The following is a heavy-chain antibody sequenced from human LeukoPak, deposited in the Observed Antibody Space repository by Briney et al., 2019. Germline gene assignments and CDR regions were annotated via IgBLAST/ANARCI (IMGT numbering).Heavy chain of an antibody. CDR3: AAGPYYEDL. Sequence: GGSLRLSCAASGFTFSSYWMSWVRQAPGKGLEWVANIKQDGSEKYYVDSVKGRFTISRDNAKNSLYLQMNSLRAEDTAIYYRAAGPYYEDLWGQGALVTGSS. CDR2: IKQDGSEK. J-gene: IGHJ4*03. D-gene: IGHD3-16*01. CDR1: GFTFSSYW. V-gene: IGHV3-7*03.